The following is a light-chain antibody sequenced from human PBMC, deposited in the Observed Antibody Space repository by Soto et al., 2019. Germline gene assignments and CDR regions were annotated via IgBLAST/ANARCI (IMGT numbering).Light chain of an antibody. J-gene: IGKJ4*01. CDR3: QQYGSSLLT. CDR2: GAS. V-gene: IGKV3-20*01. CDR1: QSVSSSY. Sequence: EIVLTQSPGTLSLSPGERATLSCRASQSVSSSYLAWYQQKPGQAPRLLIYGASSRATGIPDRFSGSGSGTDFTLTISGLEPEDFAVYYCQQYGSSLLTFGGGTRWIS.